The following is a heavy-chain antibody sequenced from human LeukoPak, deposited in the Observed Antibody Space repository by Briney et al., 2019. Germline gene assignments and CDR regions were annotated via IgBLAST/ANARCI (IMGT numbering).Heavy chain of an antibody. Sequence: GGSLRLSCAASGFTFSAFAMTWVRQAPGKGLEWVSTITDDGYNTYSADSVKGRITFSRDNSKNTLSLQLRSLRAEDTAVYYCAKDLSYTSGASDHWGQGTLVTVSS. V-gene: IGHV3-23*01. CDR1: GFTFSAFA. D-gene: IGHD6-19*01. J-gene: IGHJ4*02. CDR2: ITDDGYNT. CDR3: AKDLSYTSGASDH.